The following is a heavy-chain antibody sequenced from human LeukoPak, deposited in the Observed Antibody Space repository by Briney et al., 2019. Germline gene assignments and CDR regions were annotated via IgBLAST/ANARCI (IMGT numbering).Heavy chain of an antibody. Sequence: PGRSLRLSCAASGFTFSSYGMHWVRQAPGKGLEWVAVISYDGSNKYYADSVKGQFTISRDNSKNTLYLQMNSLRAEDTAVYYCAKAGDSFRFDYWGQGILVTVSS. CDR1: GFTFSSYG. CDR2: ISYDGSNK. CDR3: AKAGDSFRFDY. D-gene: IGHD7-27*01. J-gene: IGHJ4*02. V-gene: IGHV3-30*18.